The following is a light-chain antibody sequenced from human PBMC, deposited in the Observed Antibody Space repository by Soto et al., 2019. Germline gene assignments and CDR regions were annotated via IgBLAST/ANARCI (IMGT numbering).Light chain of an antibody. CDR2: KAS. CDR3: QQYNSLPLT. J-gene: IGKJ4*01. CDR1: QSISSW. V-gene: IGKV1-5*03. Sequence: DIQMTQSPSTLSASVGDRVTITCRASQSISSWLAWYQQKPGKAPNLLIYKASSLESGVPSRFSGSGSGTEFILSISSLQPDDFATYYCQQYNSLPLTFGGGTKVEIK.